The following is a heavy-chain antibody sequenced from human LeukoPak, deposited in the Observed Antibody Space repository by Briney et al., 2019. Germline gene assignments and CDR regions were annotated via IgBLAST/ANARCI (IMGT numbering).Heavy chain of an antibody. V-gene: IGHV5-51*01. D-gene: IGHD6-13*01. CDR2: IYPGDSDT. Sequence: GESLKISCKGSGYSFTSYWIGWVRQMPGKGLEWMGIIYPGDSDTRYSPSFQGQVTISADKSISTAYLQWSSLKASDTAMYYCARHVSGSSWYPKNYYYYYMDVWGKGTTVTISS. J-gene: IGHJ6*03. CDR3: ARHVSGSSWYPKNYYYYYMDV. CDR1: GYSFTSYW.